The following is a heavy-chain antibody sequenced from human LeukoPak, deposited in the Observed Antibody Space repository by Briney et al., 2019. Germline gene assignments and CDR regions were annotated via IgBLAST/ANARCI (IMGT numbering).Heavy chain of an antibody. D-gene: IGHD6-19*01. V-gene: IGHV3-66*01. CDR1: GFTVRCNY. CDR3: ARVRVYSSGRRSRYYFDY. Sequence: GGSLRLSCSAWGFTVRCNYMRWVGQAPGKEVDGVSVIYRGNSTYDADSVKGRLTISRDNSKNTLYLQMNSRRAEDTAVYYCARVRVYSSGRRSRYYFDYWGQGTLVTVSS. CDR2: IYRGNST. J-gene: IGHJ4*02.